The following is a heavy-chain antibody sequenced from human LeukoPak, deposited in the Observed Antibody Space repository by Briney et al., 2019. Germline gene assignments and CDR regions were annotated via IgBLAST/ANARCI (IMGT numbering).Heavy chain of an antibody. Sequence: SETLSLTCTVSGGSISSNTYYWGWIRQPPGKGLEWIGSIYYSGSTYYNPSLKSRVTLSVDTSKNQFSLKLSSVTAADTAVYYCSRLSTGATDYWGQGTLVTVSS. V-gene: IGHV4-39*01. CDR1: GGSISSNTYY. CDR3: SRLSTGATDY. J-gene: IGHJ4*02. CDR2: IYYSGST. D-gene: IGHD1-26*01.